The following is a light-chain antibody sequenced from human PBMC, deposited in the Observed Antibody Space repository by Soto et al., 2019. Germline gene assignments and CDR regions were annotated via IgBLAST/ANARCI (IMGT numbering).Light chain of an antibody. CDR3: QQYNNWPPEET. CDR2: DAS. V-gene: IGKV3-15*01. CDR1: QSISSN. Sequence: EIVMTQSPATLSVSPGERATLSCRASQSISSNLAWYQQKPGQAPRLLIYDASTRATGVPARFSGSGSGTEFTLTISRLQSEDFAVYHCQQYNNWPPEETFGQGTKVEIK. J-gene: IGKJ1*01.